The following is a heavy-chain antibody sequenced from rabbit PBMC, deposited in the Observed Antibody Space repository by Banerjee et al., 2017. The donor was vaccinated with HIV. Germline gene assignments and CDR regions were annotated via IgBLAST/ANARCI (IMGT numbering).Heavy chain of an antibody. CDR1: GFTISSSYW. CDR3: ARLTYGYGGVTYAPYFNL. Sequence: QSLEESGGDLVKPGATLTLTCTASGFTISSSYWICWVRQAPGKGLEWIARIYTGSSGSTYYASWAKGRFTISKTSSTTVTLQMTSLTAADTATYFCARLTYGYGGVTYAPYFNLWGQGTLVTVS. J-gene: IGHJ4*01. V-gene: IGHV1S40*01. CDR2: IYTGSSGST. D-gene: IGHD6-1*01.